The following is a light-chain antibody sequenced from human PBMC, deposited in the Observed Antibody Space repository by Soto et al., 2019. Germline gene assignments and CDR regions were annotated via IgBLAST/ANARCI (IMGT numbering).Light chain of an antibody. CDR2: GAS. CDR1: QDISNY. V-gene: IGKV1-27*01. Sequence: DIPMTQSPSSLSASVGDRVTITCRASQDISNYLAWYQQKPGKVPKLLIYGASTLQSGVPSRFSGSGSGTDFPLTISSLQTEDVATYYCQNYNRAPWTFGQGTKVESK. CDR3: QNYNRAPWT. J-gene: IGKJ1*01.